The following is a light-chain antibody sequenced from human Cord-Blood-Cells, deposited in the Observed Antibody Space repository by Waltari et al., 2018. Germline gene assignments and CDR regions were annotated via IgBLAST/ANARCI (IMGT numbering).Light chain of an antibody. CDR1: SSDVGGYNY. CDR3: SSYTSSSNWV. Sequence: QSALTQPASVSGSPGQSITISCTGTSSDVGGYNYVSWYQQHPGKAPKLMIYDVSNLPSGVSNRFSGSKSGNTASLTISGLQAEDEAYYYCSSYTSSSNWVFGGGTKLTVL. J-gene: IGLJ3*02. CDR2: DVS. V-gene: IGLV2-14*03.